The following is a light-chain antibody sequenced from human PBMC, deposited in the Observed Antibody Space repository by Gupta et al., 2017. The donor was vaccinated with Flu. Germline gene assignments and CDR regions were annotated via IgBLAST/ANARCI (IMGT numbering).Light chain of an antibody. CDR1: QDISNY. CDR2: DAS. CDR3: QQYDNLPTIT. Sequence: DIQMTQFPSSLSASVGDRVTITCQASQDISNYLNWYQQKPGKAPKLLIYDASNLETGVPSRFSGSGSGTDFTFTISSLQPEDMATYYCQQYDNLPTITFGQGTRLEIK. J-gene: IGKJ5*01. V-gene: IGKV1-33*01.